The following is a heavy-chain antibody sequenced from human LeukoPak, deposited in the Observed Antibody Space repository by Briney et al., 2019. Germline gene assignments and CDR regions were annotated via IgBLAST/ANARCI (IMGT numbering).Heavy chain of an antibody. CDR1: GFTFSSYW. CDR2: LSTDGSST. D-gene: IGHD5-24*01. J-gene: IGHJ6*02. CDR3: ARDLDGSSGMDV. V-gene: IGHV3-74*01. Sequence: PGGSLRLSCAASGFTFSSYWMHWVRQAPGQGLVWLSRLSTDGSSTDYADSVKGRFTISRDNAKNTLYLQMNSLRAEDTAVYYCARDLDGSSGMDVWGQGTTVTVSS.